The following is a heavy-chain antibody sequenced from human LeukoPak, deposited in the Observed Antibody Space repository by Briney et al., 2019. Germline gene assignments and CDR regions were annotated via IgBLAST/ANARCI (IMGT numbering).Heavy chain of an antibody. Sequence: GGSLRLSCAASGFTFSSYAMSWVRQAPGKGLEWVSAISGSGGSTYYADSVKGRFTISRDNSKNTLYLQMNSLRAEDTAVYYCAKSNDFWSGYYYFDYWGQGTLVTVSS. CDR1: GFTFSSYA. CDR3: AKSNDFWSGYYYFDY. D-gene: IGHD3-3*01. CDR2: ISGSGGST. V-gene: IGHV3-23*01. J-gene: IGHJ4*02.